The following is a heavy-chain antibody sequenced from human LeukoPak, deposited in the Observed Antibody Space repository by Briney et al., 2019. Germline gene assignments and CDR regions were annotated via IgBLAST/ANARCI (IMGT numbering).Heavy chain of an antibody. CDR2: ISGDGSKK. J-gene: IGHJ4*02. D-gene: IGHD1-26*01. V-gene: IGHV3-30-3*01. CDR1: GFTFSSYG. CDR3: ARIWDGYSGSDY. Sequence: GGSLRLPCVVSGFTFSSYGIHWVRQAPGKGLESVAVISGDGSKKYYANSMKGRFTISRDNAKNSVYLQMNSLRAEDTAVYYCARIWDGYSGSDYWGQGTLVTVSS.